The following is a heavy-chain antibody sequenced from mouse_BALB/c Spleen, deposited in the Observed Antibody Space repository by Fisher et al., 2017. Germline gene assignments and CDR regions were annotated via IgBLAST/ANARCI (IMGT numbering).Heavy chain of an antibody. D-gene: IGHD2-1*01. CDR3: TREDYGKRSYAMDY. V-gene: IGHV5-6-4*01. Sequence: RFTISRDNAKNTLYLQMSSLKSEDTAMYYCTREDYGKRSYAMDYWGQGTSVTVSS. J-gene: IGHJ4*01.